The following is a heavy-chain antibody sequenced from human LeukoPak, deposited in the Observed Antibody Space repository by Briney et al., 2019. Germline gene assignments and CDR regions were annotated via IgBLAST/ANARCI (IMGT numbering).Heavy chain of an antibody. CDR3: TTASWDS. CDR1: GFTISSTY. D-gene: IGHD3-10*01. CDR2: IYSDGNT. Sequence: GGSLRLSCAASGFTISSTYMTWVRQAPGKGLEWLSVIYSDGNTYYANSVKGRFAISRDISNNMVYLQMNSLRVEDTAIYYCTTASWDSWGQGTLVTVSS. V-gene: IGHV3-66*01. J-gene: IGHJ4*02.